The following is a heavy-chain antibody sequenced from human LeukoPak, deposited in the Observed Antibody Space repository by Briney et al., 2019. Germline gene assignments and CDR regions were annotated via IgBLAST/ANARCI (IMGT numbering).Heavy chain of an antibody. CDR1: GFTFSSYG. CDR2: IRYDGSNK. V-gene: IGHV3-30*02. Sequence: GGSLRLSCAASGFTFSSYGMHWVRQAPGKGLEWVAFIRYDGSNKYYADSVKGRFTISRDNSKNTLYLQMNSLRAEDTAVYYCAKDGSPTSYSSGWYYWGQGTLVTVSS. D-gene: IGHD6-19*01. J-gene: IGHJ4*02. CDR3: AKDGSPTSYSSGWYY.